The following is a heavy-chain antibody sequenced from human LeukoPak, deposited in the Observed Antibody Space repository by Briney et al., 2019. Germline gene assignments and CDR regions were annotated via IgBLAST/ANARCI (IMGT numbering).Heavy chain of an antibody. V-gene: IGHV3-21*01. J-gene: IGHJ4*02. D-gene: IGHD6-13*01. CDR3: ARDEYSSSWYDDSHGY. CDR2: ISSSSSYI. CDR1: GFTFSIYS. Sequence: NPGGSLRLSCAASGFTFSIYSMNWVRQAPGKGLEWVSSISSSSSYIYYADSVKGRFTISRGNAKNSLYLQMNSLRAEDTAVYYCARDEYSSSWYDDSHGYWGQGTLVTVSS.